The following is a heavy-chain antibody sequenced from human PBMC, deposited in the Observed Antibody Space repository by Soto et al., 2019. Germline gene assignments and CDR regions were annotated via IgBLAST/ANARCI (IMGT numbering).Heavy chain of an antibody. V-gene: IGHV1-69*04. D-gene: IGHD3-10*01. CDR3: ARDLSIPSLGRNGMDV. J-gene: IGHJ6*02. CDR2: IIPILGIA. CDR1: GYTFSTYG. Sequence: PVKASCKASGYTFSTYGISWVRQAPGQGLEWMGRIIPILGIANYAQKFQGRVTITADKSTSTAYMELSSLRSKDTAVYYCARDLSIPSLGRNGMDVWGQGTTVTVSS.